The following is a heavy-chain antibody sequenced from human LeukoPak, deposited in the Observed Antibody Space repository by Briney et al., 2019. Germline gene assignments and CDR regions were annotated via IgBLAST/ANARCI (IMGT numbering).Heavy chain of an antibody. CDR3: ARLELSYVDF. J-gene: IGHJ4*02. V-gene: IGHV4-39*01. D-gene: IGHD1-7*01. CDR1: GGSISSSSYY. CDR2: IYYSGNT. Sequence: KASETLSLTCTVSGGSISSSSYYWGWTRQPPGKGLEWIGSIYYSGNTFYNPSLKSRVTISVDTSKNQFSLRLKSATAADTAVYYCARLELSYVDFWGQGTLVTVSS.